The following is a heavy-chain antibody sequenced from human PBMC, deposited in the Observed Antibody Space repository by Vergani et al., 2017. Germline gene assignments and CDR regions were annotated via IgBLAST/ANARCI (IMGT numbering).Heavy chain of an antibody. V-gene: IGHV3-48*03. D-gene: IGHD3-10*01. CDR2: ISSSGSTI. CDR3: ASARIWFGESHFDY. J-gene: IGHJ4*02. CDR1: GFTFSSYE. Sequence: EVQLVESGGGLVQPGGSLRLSCAASGFTFSSYEMNWVRQAPGKGLEWVSYISSSGSTIYYADSVKGRFTISRDNAKNSLYLQMNSLRAEDTAVYYCASARIWFGESHFDYWGQGTLVTVSS.